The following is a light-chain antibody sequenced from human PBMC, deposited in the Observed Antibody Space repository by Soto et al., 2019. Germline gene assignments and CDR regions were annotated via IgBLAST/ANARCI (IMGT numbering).Light chain of an antibody. CDR2: EAT. CDR3: SSFESRGTLV. J-gene: IGLJ1*01. Sequence: QSALTQPASASGSPGQSITISCNGTTADVGSSKFVSWYQQHPGKAPKLILYEATKRPAGVSNRFSGSKSGNTASLTISGLQPEDEADYYCSSFESRGTLVFGTGTKVTVL. V-gene: IGLV2-14*02. CDR1: TADVGSSKF.